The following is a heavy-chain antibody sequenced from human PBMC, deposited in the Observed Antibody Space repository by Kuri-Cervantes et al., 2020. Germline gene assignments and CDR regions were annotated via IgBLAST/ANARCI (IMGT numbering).Heavy chain of an antibody. V-gene: IGHV3-74*01. J-gene: IGHJ6*02. CDR1: GFTFSSYW. CDR2: INSDGSST. D-gene: IGHD2-2*01. CDR3: ARNLVVVPADAYYYYGMDV. Sequence: GGSLRLSCAASGFTFSSYWMHWVRQAPGKGLVWVSRINSDGSSTSYADSVKGRFAISRDNAKNTLYLQMNSLRAEDTAVYYCARNLVVVPADAYYYYGMDVWGQGTTVTVSS.